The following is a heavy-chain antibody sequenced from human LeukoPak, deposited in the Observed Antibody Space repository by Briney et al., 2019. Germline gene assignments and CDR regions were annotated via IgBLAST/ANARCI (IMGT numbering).Heavy chain of an antibody. CDR3: TRDRYSGYDGPGSSWYIIDY. J-gene: IGHJ4*02. CDR1: GFTFGDYA. D-gene: IGHD5-12*01. Sequence: GGSLRLSCTASGFTFGDYAMSWFRQAPGKGLEWVGFIRSKAYGCTTEYAASVKGRFTISRDDSKSIAYLQMNSLKTEDTAVYYCTRDRYSGYDGPGSSWYIIDYWGQGTLVTVSS. V-gene: IGHV3-49*03. CDR2: IRSKAYGCTT.